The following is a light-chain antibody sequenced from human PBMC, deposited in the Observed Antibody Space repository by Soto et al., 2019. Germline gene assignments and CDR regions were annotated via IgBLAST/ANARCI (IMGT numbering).Light chain of an antibody. J-gene: IGKJ1*01. CDR1: QGISSW. CDR2: KAS. CDR3: QQYNSYLWT. Sequence: DIQMXXXPSTXSASVGDRVTITCRASQGISSWLAWYQQKPGKAPKLLIYKASSLESGVPSRFSGSGSGTEFTLTISSLQPDDFATYYCQQYNSYLWTFGQGTKVEIK. V-gene: IGKV1-5*03.